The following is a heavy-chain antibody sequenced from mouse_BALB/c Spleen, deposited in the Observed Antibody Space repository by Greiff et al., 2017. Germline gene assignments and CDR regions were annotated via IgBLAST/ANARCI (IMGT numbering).Heavy chain of an antibody. Sequence: QVQLKESGPELVKPGALVKISCKATGYTFSSYWIEWVKQRPGHGLEWIGEILPGSGSTNYNEKFKGKATFTADTSSNTAYMQLSSLTSEDSAVYYCARYYRYDVYAMDYWGQGTSVTVSS. J-gene: IGHJ4*01. CDR1: GYTFSSYW. CDR3: ARYYRYDVYAMDY. CDR2: ILPGSGST. V-gene: IGHV1-9*01. D-gene: IGHD2-14*01.